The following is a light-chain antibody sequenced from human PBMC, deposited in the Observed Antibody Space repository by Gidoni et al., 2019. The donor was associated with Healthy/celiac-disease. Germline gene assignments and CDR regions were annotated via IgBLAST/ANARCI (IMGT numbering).Light chain of an antibody. CDR1: QSVSSSY. CDR3: QQYGSSPLT. J-gene: IGKJ1*01. CDR2: GAS. V-gene: IGKV3-20*01. Sequence: ELVLPQSPGTLSLSPGERATLSCRASQSVSSSYLAWYQQKPGQAPRLLIYGASSRATGIPDRFSGSGSGTDFTLTISRLEPEDFAVYYWQQYGSSPLTFGQGTKVEIK.